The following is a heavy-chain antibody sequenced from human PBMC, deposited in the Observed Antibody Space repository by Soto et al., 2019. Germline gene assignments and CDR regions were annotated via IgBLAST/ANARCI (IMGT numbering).Heavy chain of an antibody. V-gene: IGHV1-69*13. CDR3: ARRGSGRTNYYYYGMDV. Sequence: ASVKVSCKASGGTFSSYAISWVRQAPGQGLEWMGGIIPIFGTANYAQKFQGRVTITADESTSTAYMELSSLRSEDTAVYYCARRGSGRTNYYYYGMDVWGQGTTVTVSS. CDR1: GGTFSSYA. J-gene: IGHJ6*02. D-gene: IGHD3-10*01. CDR2: IIPIFGTA.